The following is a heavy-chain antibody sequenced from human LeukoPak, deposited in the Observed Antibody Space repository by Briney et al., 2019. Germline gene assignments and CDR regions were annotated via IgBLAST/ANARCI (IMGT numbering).Heavy chain of an antibody. J-gene: IGHJ4*02. CDR1: GGIFSSHA. CDR2: IIPIFDTP. CDR3: ARGGRGRYCSATNCPGV. D-gene: IGHD2-2*01. V-gene: IGHV1-69*01. Sequence: GASVKVSCKASGGIFSSHAIIWVRQAPGQGLEWMGDIIPIFDTPNYAQKFQGRVTITADESTSTAYMGLSSLRSEDTAVYYCARGGRGRYCSATNCPGVWGQGTLVTVSS.